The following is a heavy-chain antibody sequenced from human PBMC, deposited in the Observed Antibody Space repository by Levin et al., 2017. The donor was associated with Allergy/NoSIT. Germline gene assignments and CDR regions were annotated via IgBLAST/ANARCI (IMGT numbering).Heavy chain of an antibody. D-gene: IGHD3-10*01. Sequence: GASVKVSCAASGFTFSSYAMHWVRQAPGKGLEYVSAISSNGGSTYYANSVKGRFTISRDNSKNTLYLQMGSLRAEDMAVYYCASQIYGSGRGYWGQGTLVTVSS. CDR3: ASQIYGSGRGY. J-gene: IGHJ4*02. V-gene: IGHV3-64*01. CDR1: GFTFSSYA. CDR2: ISSNGGST.